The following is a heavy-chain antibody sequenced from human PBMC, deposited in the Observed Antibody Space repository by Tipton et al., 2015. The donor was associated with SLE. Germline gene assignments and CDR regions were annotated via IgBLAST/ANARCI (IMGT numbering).Heavy chain of an antibody. D-gene: IGHD4-11*01. CDR3: ARSTTVTTFDY. J-gene: IGHJ4*02. Sequence: TLSLTCTVSGGSISSYYWSWIRQPPGKGLEWIGYIYTSGSTNYNPSLKSRVTISVDTSKNQFSLKLSSVTAADTAVYYCARSTTVTTFDYWGQGTLVTVSS. V-gene: IGHV4-4*09. CDR2: IYTSGST. CDR1: GGSISSYY.